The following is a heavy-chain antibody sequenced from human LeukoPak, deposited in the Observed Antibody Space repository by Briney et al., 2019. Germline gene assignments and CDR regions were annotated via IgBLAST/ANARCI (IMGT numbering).Heavy chain of an antibody. D-gene: IGHD3-10*01. V-gene: IGHV3-9*01. CDR3: AKGVRITRVRGAFDI. J-gene: IGHJ3*02. Sequence: GRSLRLSCAASAFTFDDYAMHWVRQAPGKDLEWITGISCKSGRRGYADSVEGRFTIARENAKNFLYLQMNSLRAEDTALYYCAKGVRITRVRGAFDIWGQGTMVTVSS. CDR2: ISCKSGRR. CDR1: AFTFDDYA.